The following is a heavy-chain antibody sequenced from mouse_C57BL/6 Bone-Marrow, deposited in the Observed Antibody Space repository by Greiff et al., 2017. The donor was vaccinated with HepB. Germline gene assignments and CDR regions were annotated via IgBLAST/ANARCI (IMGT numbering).Heavy chain of an antibody. J-gene: IGHJ2*01. CDR2: ISSGGSYT. D-gene: IGHD2-3*01. V-gene: IGHV5-6*01. CDR1: GFTFSSYG. Sequence: EVQVVESGGDLVKPGGSLKLSCAASGFTFSSYGMSWVRPTPDKRLEWVATISSGGSYTYYPDSVKGRFTISRDNAKNTLYLQMSSLKSEDTAMYYCASPDGSYDYWGQGTTLTVSS. CDR3: ASPDGSYDY.